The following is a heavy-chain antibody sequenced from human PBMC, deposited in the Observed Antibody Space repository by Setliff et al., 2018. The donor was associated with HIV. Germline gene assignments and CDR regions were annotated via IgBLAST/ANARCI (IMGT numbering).Heavy chain of an antibody. CDR1: GGAITSGDFY. J-gene: IGHJ4*02. D-gene: IGHD3-3*01. CDR3: ARGGGFWSGQLDY. V-gene: IGHV4-61*09. CDR2: IDSSGAT. Sequence: PSETLSLTCTVAGGAITSGDFYWSWIRQSAGKRLEWIGHIDSSGATNYNPSLKSRVTISVDTSMNQFSLRLTSVTAADTAVYFCARGGGFWSGQLDYWGQGTLVTVSS.